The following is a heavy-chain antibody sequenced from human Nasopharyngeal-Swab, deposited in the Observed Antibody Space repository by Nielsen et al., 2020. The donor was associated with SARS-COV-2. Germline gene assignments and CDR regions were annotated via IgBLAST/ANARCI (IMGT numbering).Heavy chain of an antibody. J-gene: IGHJ5*02. V-gene: IGHV1-46*01. CDR3: ARGHPWSDQGWFDP. CDR2: INPSGGST. D-gene: IGHD3-3*01. Sequence: ASVNVSCKASGYTFTSYYMHWVRQAPGQGLAWMGLINPSGGSTSYAQKFQGRVTMTRDTSTRPVYMELSSLRSEDTAVYYCARGHPWSDQGWFDPWGQGTLVTVSS. CDR1: GYTFTSYY.